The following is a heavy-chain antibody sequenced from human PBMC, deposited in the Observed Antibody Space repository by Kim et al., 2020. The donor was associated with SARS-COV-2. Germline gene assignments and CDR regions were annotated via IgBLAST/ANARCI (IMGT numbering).Heavy chain of an antibody. CDR2: ISGYGTYK. V-gene: IGHV3-21*01. D-gene: IGHD3-22*01. Sequence: GGSLRLSCSASEFSLNSYTVTWVRQAPGGGLQWVSSISGYGTYKYYTDSLKGLFTISRDISSVYLQIDSLRAEDTAVYFCSREHGYWTADDGMDLWGQGTTVTVSS. CDR1: EFSLNSYT. CDR3: SREHGYWTADDGMDL. J-gene: IGHJ6*02.